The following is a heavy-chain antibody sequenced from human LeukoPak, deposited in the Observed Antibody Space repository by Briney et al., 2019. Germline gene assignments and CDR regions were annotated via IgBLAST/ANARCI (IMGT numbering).Heavy chain of an antibody. D-gene: IGHD6-13*01. CDR2: IGSSGSNI. J-gene: IGHJ4*02. CDR1: GFTFSSYA. V-gene: IGHV3-48*01. Sequence: GGSLRLSCAASGFTFSSYAMNWVRQAPGKGLEWVSYIGSSGSNIYYADSVKGRFTISRDNAKNSLYLQVNSLRAEDTAVYYCARGITAASGVFDYWGQGTLVTVSS. CDR3: ARGITAASGVFDY.